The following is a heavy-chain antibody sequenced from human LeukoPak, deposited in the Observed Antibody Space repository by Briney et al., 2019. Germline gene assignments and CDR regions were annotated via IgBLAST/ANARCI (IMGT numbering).Heavy chain of an antibody. J-gene: IGHJ4*02. Sequence: GGFLRLSCAASGFTFSSYGMHWVRQAPGKGLEWVAVIWYDGSNKYYADSAKGRFTISRDNSKNTLYLQMNSLRAEDTAVYYCARGLDSSPGIDYWGQGTLVTVSS. V-gene: IGHV3-33*01. CDR1: GFTFSSYG. CDR2: IWYDGSNK. D-gene: IGHD3/OR15-3a*01. CDR3: ARGLDSSPGIDY.